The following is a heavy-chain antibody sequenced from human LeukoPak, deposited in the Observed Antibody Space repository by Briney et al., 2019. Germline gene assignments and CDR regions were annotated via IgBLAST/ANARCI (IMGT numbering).Heavy chain of an antibody. V-gene: IGHV3-11*04. CDR3: AGEAAMVVYYYYMDV. CDR1: GFTFSDYY. Sequence: PGGSLRLSCAASGFTFSDYYMSWIRQAPGKGLEWVSYISSSGSTIYYADSVKGRFTISRDNAKNSLYLQMNSLRAEDTAVYYCAGEAAMVVYYYYMDVWGKGTTVTVSS. CDR2: ISSSGSTI. J-gene: IGHJ6*03. D-gene: IGHD5-18*01.